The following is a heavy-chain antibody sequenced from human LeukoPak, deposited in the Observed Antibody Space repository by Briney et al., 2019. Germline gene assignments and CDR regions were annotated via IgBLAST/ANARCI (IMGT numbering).Heavy chain of an antibody. J-gene: IGHJ4*02. D-gene: IGHD6-19*01. Sequence: ASVKVSCKASGYTFTGYYMHWVRQAPGQGLEWMGWINPNSGGTNYAQKFQGRVTMTRDTSISTAYMELSRLRSDDTAVYYCARLEALGRGWLVDYWGQGTLVTVSS. CDR1: GYTFTGYY. V-gene: IGHV1-2*02. CDR3: ARLEALGRGWLVDY. CDR2: INPNSGGT.